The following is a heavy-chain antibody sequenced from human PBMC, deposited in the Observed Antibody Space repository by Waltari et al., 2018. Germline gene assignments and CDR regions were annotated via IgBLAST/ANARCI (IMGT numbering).Heavy chain of an antibody. V-gene: IGHV3-74*01. D-gene: IGHD2-21*02. CDR1: EFTFSCYW. CDR3: ASQNGGNSWWLDP. CDR2: INSDESST. Sequence: EVQLVESGGGLVQPGGSLRLSCAASEFTFSCYWMHWVRQAPGKGLVWVSRINSDESSTSYADSVKGRFTISRDNAKNTLYLQMNSLRAEDTAVYYCASQNGGNSWWLDPWGQGTLVTVSS. J-gene: IGHJ5*02.